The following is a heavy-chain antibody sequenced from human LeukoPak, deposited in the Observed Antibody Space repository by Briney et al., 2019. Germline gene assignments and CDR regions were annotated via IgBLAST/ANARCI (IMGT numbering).Heavy chain of an antibody. Sequence: PGGSLRLSCAASGFTFDEYAMHWVRQAPGKGLEWVSLISWDGGSTFYADSVKGRFTIYRDNSKNSLYLQVNSLRAEDTALYYCAKDFGDYYSYYMDVWGKGTTVTVSS. CDR2: ISWDGGST. CDR3: AKDFGDYYSYYMDV. D-gene: IGHD3-10*01. J-gene: IGHJ6*03. CDR1: GFTFDEYA. V-gene: IGHV3-43D*03.